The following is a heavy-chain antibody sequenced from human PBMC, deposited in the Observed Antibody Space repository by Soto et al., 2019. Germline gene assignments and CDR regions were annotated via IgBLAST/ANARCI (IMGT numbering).Heavy chain of an antibody. D-gene: IGHD3-22*01. Sequence: SETLSLTCTVSGGSISSGGYYWSWIRQHPGKGLEWIGYIYYSGSTYYNPSLKSRVTISVDTSKNQFSLKLSSVTAADTAVYYCARVFSPDSSGYYYGNYFDYWGQGTLVTVSS. CDR3: ARVFSPDSSGYYYGNYFDY. CDR1: GGSISSGGYY. V-gene: IGHV4-31*03. CDR2: IYYSGST. J-gene: IGHJ4*02.